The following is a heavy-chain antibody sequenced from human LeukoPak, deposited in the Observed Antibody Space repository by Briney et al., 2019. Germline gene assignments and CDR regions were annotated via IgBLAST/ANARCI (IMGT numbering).Heavy chain of an antibody. CDR2: IRTNNGNP. CDR1: GYTFTSYA. D-gene: IGHD3-9*01. Sequence: ASVKVSCKASGYTFTSYAMNWVRQAPGQGLEWMGWIRTNNGNPTYAQGFRGRFVFSWDTSVSTAYLQISSLRAEDTAVYFCARGNGYTIFADGHWFDPWGQGTLVTVSS. J-gene: IGHJ5*02. CDR3: ARGNGYTIFADGHWFDP. V-gene: IGHV7-4-1*02.